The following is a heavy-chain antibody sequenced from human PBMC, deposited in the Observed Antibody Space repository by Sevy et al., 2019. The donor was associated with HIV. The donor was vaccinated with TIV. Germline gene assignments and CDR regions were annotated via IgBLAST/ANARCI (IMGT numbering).Heavy chain of an antibody. Sequence: SETRSLTCTVSGGSINNFNSYWGWFRQPPGKRPGGIGSILYSGGPTSYNPSLESRVTISVDTSKNQFSLRVLSVNATDTAIYYCARHGMWFAVCENWGRGSQVTVS. D-gene: IGHD2-21*01. CDR1: GGSINNFNSY. V-gene: IGHV4-39*01. CDR3: ARHGMWFAVCEN. CDR2: ILYSGGPT. J-gene: IGHJ4*02.